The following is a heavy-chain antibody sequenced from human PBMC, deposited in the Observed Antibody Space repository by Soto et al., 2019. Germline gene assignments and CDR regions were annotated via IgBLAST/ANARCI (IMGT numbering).Heavy chain of an antibody. CDR2: IVVGSGNT. D-gene: IGHD1-1*01. Sequence: SVKVSCKASGFTFTSSAVQWVRQARGQRLEWIGWIVVGSGNTNYAQKFQERVTITRDMSTSTAYMELSSLRSEDTAVYYCAAGISLAGTTDYYGMDVWGQGTTVTVSS. V-gene: IGHV1-58*01. J-gene: IGHJ6*02. CDR3: AAGISLAGTTDYYGMDV. CDR1: GFTFTSSA.